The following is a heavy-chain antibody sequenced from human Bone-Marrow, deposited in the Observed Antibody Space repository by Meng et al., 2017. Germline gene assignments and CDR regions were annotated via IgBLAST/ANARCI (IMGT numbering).Heavy chain of an antibody. CDR2: IYHSGST. CDR1: GSSISSSNW. V-gene: IGHV4-4*02. CDR3: ARRFGVVIISSGAFDI. Sequence: GQPRGSGPGLVKPSGSRSLTCAFSGSSISSSNWWSWVRQPPGKGLEWIGEIYHSGSTNYNPSLKSRVTISVDKSKNQFSLKLSSVTAADTAVYYCARRFGVVIISSGAFDIWGQGTMVT. D-gene: IGHD3-3*01. J-gene: IGHJ3*02.